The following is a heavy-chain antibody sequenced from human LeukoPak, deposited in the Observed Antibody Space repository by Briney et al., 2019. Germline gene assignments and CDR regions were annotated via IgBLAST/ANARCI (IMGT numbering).Heavy chain of an antibody. J-gene: IGHJ4*02. Sequence: GGSLRLSCVASRFTFSNYWMSWVRQAPGKGPEWVANINQDGSKKPYADSMKGRFTISRDNAKESLYLQLNSLRADDTAVYYCAKWGPHCVGDYCPALDSWGQGTLVTVSS. D-gene: IGHD2-21*02. V-gene: IGHV3-7*01. CDR3: AKWGPHCVGDYCPALDS. CDR1: RFTFSNYW. CDR2: INQDGSKK.